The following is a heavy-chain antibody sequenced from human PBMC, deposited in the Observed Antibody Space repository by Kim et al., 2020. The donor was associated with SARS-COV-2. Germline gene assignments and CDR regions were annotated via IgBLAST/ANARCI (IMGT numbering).Heavy chain of an antibody. CDR3: AHSTTAVVKFDY. CDR2: IYWVDDK. J-gene: IGHJ4*02. V-gene: IGHV2-5*02. Sequence: SGPTLVNPTQTPTRTSPSLGFPLAPSGVGMGWIRHPPGKALEWLQPIYWVDDKRYSPSLKSRLTITKDTSKNQVVLTMTNMDPVDTATYYCAHSTTAVVKFDYWGQGTLVTVSS. CDR1: GFPLAPSGVG. D-gene: IGHD4-4*01.